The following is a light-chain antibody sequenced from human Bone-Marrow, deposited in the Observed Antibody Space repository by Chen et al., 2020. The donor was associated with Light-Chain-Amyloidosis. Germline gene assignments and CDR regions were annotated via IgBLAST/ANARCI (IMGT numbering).Light chain of an antibody. Sequence: IVLTQSPDSLAVSLGERATINCNYSQSVLSSSNNRNYLAWIQQRPEQPPTLLISWASTRESGVPERFSGSGSGTEFTLTISRLQAEDVAIYYCLQYHSAPLTFGGGTKVEIK. V-gene: IGKV4-1*01. J-gene: IGKJ4*01. CDR1: QSVLSSSNNRNY. CDR3: LQYHSAPLT. CDR2: WAS.